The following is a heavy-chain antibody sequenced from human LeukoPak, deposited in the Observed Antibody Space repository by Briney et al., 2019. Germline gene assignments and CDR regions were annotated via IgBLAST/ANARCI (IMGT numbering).Heavy chain of an antibody. CDR2: ISGGGGNT. J-gene: IGHJ5*01. CDR1: GFTFSSYA. Sequence: PGGSLRLSCAASGFTFSSYAMSWARQAPGKGLEWVSGISGGGGNTYYADSVKGRFTISSDNSKNTLYLQMSSLRAEDTALYYCAKTRGYSSSWYDFWGQGTLVTVSS. D-gene: IGHD6-13*01. CDR3: AKTRGYSSSWYDF. V-gene: IGHV3-23*01.